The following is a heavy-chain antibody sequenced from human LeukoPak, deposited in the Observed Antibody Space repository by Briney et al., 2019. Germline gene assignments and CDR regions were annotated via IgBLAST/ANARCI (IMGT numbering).Heavy chain of an antibody. D-gene: IGHD5-18*01. CDR2: IYYSGST. CDR1: GGSISSYY. Sequence: SETLSRTCTVSGGSISSYYWSWIRQPPGKGLEWIGYIYYSGSTNYNPSLKSRVTISVDTSKNQFSLKLSSVTAADTAVYYCARVNVDTAMVDYWGQGTLVTVSS. J-gene: IGHJ4*02. CDR3: ARVNVDTAMVDY. V-gene: IGHV4-59*01.